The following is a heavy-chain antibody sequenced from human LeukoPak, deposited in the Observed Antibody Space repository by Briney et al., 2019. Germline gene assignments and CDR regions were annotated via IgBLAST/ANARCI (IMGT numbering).Heavy chain of an antibody. Sequence: SETLSLTRTVSGGSIGYYYWGGIANPPGKDWEGIGYIYYSGTTNSNPSLRSRVTISVDTSKNQSSLNLSSVTAADTAGYYCARVTCSSTSCPRKDAFDIWGEGTMVTVSS. D-gene: IGHD2-2*01. CDR3: ARVTCSSTSCPRKDAFDI. CDR1: GGSIGYYY. V-gene: IGHV4-59*01. CDR2: IYYSGTT. J-gene: IGHJ3*02.